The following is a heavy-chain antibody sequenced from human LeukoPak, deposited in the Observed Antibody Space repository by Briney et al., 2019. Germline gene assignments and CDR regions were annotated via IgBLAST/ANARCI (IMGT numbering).Heavy chain of an antibody. V-gene: IGHV3-7*01. D-gene: IGHD5-12*01. CDR3: ARGSGYDPDSPFDY. J-gene: IGHJ4*02. Sequence: GGSLRLSCAASGFTFSSYWMSWVRQAPGKGLEWVANIKQDGSEKYYVDSVKGRFTISRDNAKNSLYLQMNSLRAEDTAVYYCARGSGYDPDSPFDYWGQGTLVTVSS. CDR2: IKQDGSEK. CDR1: GFTFSSYW.